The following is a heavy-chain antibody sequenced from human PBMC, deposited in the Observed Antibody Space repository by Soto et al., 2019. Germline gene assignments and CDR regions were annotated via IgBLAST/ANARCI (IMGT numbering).Heavy chain of an antibody. V-gene: IGHV3-74*01. CDR1: GFAFRSYW. CDR3: ASGVVRRVLVT. J-gene: IGHJ5*02. D-gene: IGHD3-3*01. CDR2: INNDETTT. Sequence: EVQLVESGGGLVQPGGSLRLSCAASGFAFRSYWMHWVRQVPGKGLVWVSRINNDETTTNYADSVKGRFTISRDNTENSLSLQMNTLRVEATPVYYCASGVVRRVLVTWGQGTLLPVS.